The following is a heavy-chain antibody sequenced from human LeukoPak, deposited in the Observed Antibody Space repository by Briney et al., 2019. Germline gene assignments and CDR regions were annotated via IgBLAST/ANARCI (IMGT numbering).Heavy chain of an antibody. J-gene: IGHJ3*01. CDR3: ATPLGYCSENNCPYDAFNV. D-gene: IGHD2-15*01. Sequence: ASVKVSCKASGYTLTEYPLHWVRQAPGQGLEWMGWINPINGVTRNARKFQGWVTLTRDTSINTAYMELSGLTSDDTAVYYCATPLGYCSENNCPYDAFNVWGQGTMVTVSS. V-gene: IGHV1-2*04. CDR1: GYTLTEYP. CDR2: INPINGVT.